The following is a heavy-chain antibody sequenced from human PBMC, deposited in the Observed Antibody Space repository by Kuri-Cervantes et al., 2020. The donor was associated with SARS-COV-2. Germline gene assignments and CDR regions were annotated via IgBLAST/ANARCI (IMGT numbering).Heavy chain of an antibody. CDR1: GYTFTSYG. J-gene: IGHJ4*02. D-gene: IGHD1-26*01. Sequence: ASVKVSCKASGYTFTSYGISWVRQAPGQGLEWMGWISAYNGNTNYAQKLQGRVTMTTDTSTSTACMELRSLIFEDTAVYYCARSSSGSYSDFEFWGQGTLVTVSS. CDR3: ARSSSGSYSDFEF. V-gene: IGHV1-18*01. CDR2: ISAYNGNT.